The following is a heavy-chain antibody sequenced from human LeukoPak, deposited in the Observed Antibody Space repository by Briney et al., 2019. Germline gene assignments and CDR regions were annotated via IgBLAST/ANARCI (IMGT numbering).Heavy chain of an antibody. D-gene: IGHD3-3*01. Sequence: KSSETLSLTCTVSGGSISIYYWSWIRQPPGKGLEWIGYIYYSGSTNYNPSLKSRVTISVDTSKNQFSLKLSSVTAADTAVYYCARADYDFWSGYSAFDYWGQGTLVTVSS. J-gene: IGHJ4*02. CDR2: IYYSGST. CDR1: GGSISIYY. CDR3: ARADYDFWSGYSAFDY. V-gene: IGHV4-59*01.